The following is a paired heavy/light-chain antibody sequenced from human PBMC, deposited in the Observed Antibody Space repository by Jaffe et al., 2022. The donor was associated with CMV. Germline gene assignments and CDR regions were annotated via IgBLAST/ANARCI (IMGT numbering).Light chain of an antibody. V-gene: IGKV1-16*02. CDR3: QQYNSYPRIT. Sequence: DIQMTQSPSSLSASVGDRVTITCRASQGISNYLAWFQQKPGKAPKSLIYAASSLQSGVPSKFSGSGSGTDFTLTISSLQPEDFATYYCQQYNSYPRITFGQGTRLEIK. CDR1: QGISNY. J-gene: IGKJ5*01. CDR2: AAS.
Heavy chain of an antibody. CDR3: VKGGYGSGSYYRGAFDI. V-gene: IGHV3-64D*06. CDR2: ISSNGGST. Sequence: EVQLVESGGGLVQPGGSLRLSCSASGFTFSSYAMHWVRQAPGKGLEYVSAISSNGGSTYYADSVKGRFTISRDNSKNTLYLQMSSLRAEDTAVYYCVKGGYGSGSYYRGAFDIWGQGTMVTVSS. D-gene: IGHD3-10*01. J-gene: IGHJ3*02. CDR1: GFTFSSYA.